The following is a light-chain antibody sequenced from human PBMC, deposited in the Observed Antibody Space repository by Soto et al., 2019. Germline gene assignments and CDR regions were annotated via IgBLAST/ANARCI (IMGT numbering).Light chain of an antibody. CDR2: GSS. J-gene: IGKJ2*01. V-gene: IGKV3-20*01. CDR1: QSVSNNY. CDR3: HLYGSSPPYT. Sequence: EIVLTQSPGTLSLSPGERATLSCRASQSVSNNYIAWYQQKPGQAPRLLIFGSSDRATGIPDRFSGSGSGTDFTLTISRLEPEDFAVYYCHLYGSSPPYTFGQGTNLEI.